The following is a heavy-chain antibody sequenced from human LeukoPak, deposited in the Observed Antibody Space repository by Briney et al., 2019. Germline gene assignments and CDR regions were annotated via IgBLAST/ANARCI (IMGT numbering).Heavy chain of an antibody. CDR3: ARGHSGGWYSGNWFDP. D-gene: IGHD6-19*01. Sequence: ASVKVSCKASGYTFTGYYMHWVRQAPGQGLEWMGWINPNSGGTNYAQKFQGWVTMTRDTSISTAYMELSRLRSDDTAVYYCARGHSGGWYSGNWFDPWGQGTLVTVSS. CDR2: INPNSGGT. J-gene: IGHJ5*02. CDR1: GYTFTGYY. V-gene: IGHV1-2*04.